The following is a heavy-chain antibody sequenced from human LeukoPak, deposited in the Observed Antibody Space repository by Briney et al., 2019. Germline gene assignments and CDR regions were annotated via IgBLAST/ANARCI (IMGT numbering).Heavy chain of an antibody. Sequence: ASVKVSCKASGYTFTSYAMNWVRQAPGQGLEWMGWINTNTGNPTYAQGFTGRFVFSLDTSVGTAYLQISSLKAEDTAVYYCARDHVKLGSNFHPFDAFDIWGQGTMVTVSS. CDR2: INTNTGNP. J-gene: IGHJ3*02. V-gene: IGHV7-4-1*02. D-gene: IGHD7-27*01. CDR1: GYTFTSYA. CDR3: ARDHVKLGSNFHPFDAFDI.